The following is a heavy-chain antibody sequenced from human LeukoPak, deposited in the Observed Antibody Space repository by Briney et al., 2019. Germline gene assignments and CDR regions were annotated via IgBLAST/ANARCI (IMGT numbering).Heavy chain of an antibody. Sequence: SETLSLTCAVYGGSFSGYYWSWIRQPPGKGLEWIGEINHSGSTNYNPSLKSRVTISVDTSKNQFSLKLSCVTAADTAVYYCARVQSNKIIAAAEFDYWGQGTLVTVSS. D-gene: IGHD6-13*01. CDR2: INHSGST. V-gene: IGHV4-34*01. CDR3: ARVQSNKIIAAAEFDY. CDR1: GGSFSGYY. J-gene: IGHJ4*02.